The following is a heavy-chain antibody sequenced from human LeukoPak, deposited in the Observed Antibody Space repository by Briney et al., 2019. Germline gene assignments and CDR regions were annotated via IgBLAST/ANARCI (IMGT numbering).Heavy chain of an antibody. V-gene: IGHV1-18*01. D-gene: IGHD5-12*01. CDR2: ISAYNGNT. J-gene: IGHJ4*02. Sequence: GASVNVSCKASGYTFTSYGISWVRQAPGQGREGMGWISAYNGNTNDAQKLQGRVTMTTDTSTSTAYMELRSLRSDDTAVYYCARVGYSGYAIDYWGQGTLVTVSS. CDR1: GYTFTSYG. CDR3: ARVGYSGYAIDY.